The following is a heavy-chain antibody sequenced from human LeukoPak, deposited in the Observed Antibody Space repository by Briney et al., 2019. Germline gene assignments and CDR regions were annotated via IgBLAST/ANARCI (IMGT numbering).Heavy chain of an antibody. J-gene: IGHJ4*02. V-gene: IGHV1-3*01. CDR3: ARDDCGDTCYPGGY. D-gene: IGHD2-21*01. CDR2: INAGNGDT. Sequence: ASVKVSCTASGYTFTRYVVHWVRQAPGQRPEWMGWINAGNGDTKCSQNFQDRVTITRDTSANTAYMELSSLTSEDTALYYCARDDCGDTCYPGGYWGQGTLVTVSS. CDR1: GYTFTRYV.